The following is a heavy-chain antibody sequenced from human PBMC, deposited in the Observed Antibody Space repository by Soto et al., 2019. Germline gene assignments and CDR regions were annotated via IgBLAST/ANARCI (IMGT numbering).Heavy chain of an antibody. J-gene: IGHJ3*02. CDR1: GGSISSGGYY. CDR2: IYYSGST. CDR3: ARVRLATTWFDI. V-gene: IGHV4-31*03. D-gene: IGHD5-12*01. Sequence: QVQLQESGPGLVKPSQTLSLTCTVSGGSISSGGYYWSWIRQHPGKGLEWIGYIYYSGSTYYNPSLKSRXXIXVXXSKNQFSLKLSSVTAADTAVYYCARVRLATTWFDIWGQGTMVTVSS.